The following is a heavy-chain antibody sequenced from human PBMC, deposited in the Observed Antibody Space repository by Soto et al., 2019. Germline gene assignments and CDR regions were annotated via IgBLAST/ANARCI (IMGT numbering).Heavy chain of an antibody. CDR3: ARDILHSMVRGVAYFDY. V-gene: IGHV1-18*01. Sequence: QVQLVQSGAEVKKPGASVKVSCKASGYTFTSYGISWVRQAPGQGLEWMGWISAYNGNTNYAQKLQGRVTMTTDTSTSTAYRELRSLRSDDTAVYYCARDILHSMVRGVAYFDYWGQGTLVTVSS. J-gene: IGHJ4*02. CDR1: GYTFTSYG. D-gene: IGHD3-10*01. CDR2: ISAYNGNT.